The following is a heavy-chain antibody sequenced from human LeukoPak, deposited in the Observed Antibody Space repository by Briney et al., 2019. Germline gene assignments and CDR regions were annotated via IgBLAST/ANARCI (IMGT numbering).Heavy chain of an antibody. V-gene: IGHV3-20*04. CDR2: INWNGGST. J-gene: IGHJ4*02. CDR3: ARQYSSGWTLSDY. D-gene: IGHD6-19*01. Sequence: GGSLRLSCAASGFTFDDYGMSWVRQAPGKGLEWVSGINWNGGSTGYADSVKGRFTISRDNAKNSQYLQMNSLRAEDTALYYWARQYSSGWTLSDYWGEGTLVTVSS. CDR1: GFTFDDYG.